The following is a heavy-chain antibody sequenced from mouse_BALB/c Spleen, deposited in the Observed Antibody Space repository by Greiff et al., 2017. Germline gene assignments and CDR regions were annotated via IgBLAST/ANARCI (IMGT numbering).Heavy chain of an antibody. J-gene: IGHJ4*01. V-gene: IGHV1S81*02. CDR1: GYTFTSYW. Sequence: QVQLQQSGAELVKPGASVKLSCKASGYTFTSYWMHWVKQRPGQGLEWIGEINPSNGRTNYNEKFKSKATLTVDKSSSTAYMQLSSLTSEDSAVYYCARRGYDYEYAMDYWGQGTSVTVSS. D-gene: IGHD2-4*01. CDR3: ARRGYDYEYAMDY. CDR2: INPSNGRT.